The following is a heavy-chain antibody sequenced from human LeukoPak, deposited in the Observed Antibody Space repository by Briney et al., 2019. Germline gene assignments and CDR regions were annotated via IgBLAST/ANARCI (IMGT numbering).Heavy chain of an antibody. Sequence: GGSLRLCCEGSGFTFSGYTIHWVRQAPGKGLEWVSSISSSSSYIYYADSVKGRFTISRDNAKNSLYLQMNSLRAEDTAVYYCARDIDDYWGQGTLVTVSS. CDR3: ARDIDDY. D-gene: IGHD1-26*01. J-gene: IGHJ4*02. V-gene: IGHV3-21*01. CDR2: ISSSSSYI. CDR1: GFTFSGYT.